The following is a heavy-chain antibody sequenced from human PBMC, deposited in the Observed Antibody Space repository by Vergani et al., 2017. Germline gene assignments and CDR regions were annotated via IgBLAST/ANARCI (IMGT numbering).Heavy chain of an antibody. J-gene: IGHJ5*02. CDR2: IYYSGST. Sequence: QVQLQESGPGLVKPSETLSLTCTVSGGSISSYYWSWIRQPPGKGLEWIGYIYYSGSTNYIPSLKSRVTISVDTSKNQCSLELSSVTAADTAGYYCARDGSSYWNNWFDPWGQGTLVTVSS. CDR1: GGSISSYY. V-gene: IGHV4-59*01. CDR3: ARDGSSYWNNWFDP. D-gene: IGHD6-6*01.